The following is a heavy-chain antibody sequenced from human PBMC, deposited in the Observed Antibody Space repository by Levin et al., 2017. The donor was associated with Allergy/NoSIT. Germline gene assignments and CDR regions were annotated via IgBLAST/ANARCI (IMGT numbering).Heavy chain of an antibody. CDR1: GFTFSSYG. J-gene: IGHJ3*02. V-gene: IGHV3-30*18. CDR3: AKVPSGRYCSGGSCSDSDAFDI. D-gene: IGHD2-15*01. Sequence: GESLKISCAASGFTFSSYGMHWVRQAPGKGLEWVAVISYDGSNKYYADSVKGRFTISRDNSKNTLYLQMNSLRAEDTAVYYCAKVPSGRYCSGGSCSDSDAFDIWGQGTMVTVSS. CDR2: ISYDGSNK.